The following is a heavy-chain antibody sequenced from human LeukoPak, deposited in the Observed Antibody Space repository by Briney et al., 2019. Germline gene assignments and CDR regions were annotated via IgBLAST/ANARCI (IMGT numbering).Heavy chain of an antibody. V-gene: IGHV1-69*04. Sequence: GASVKVSCKASGGTFSSYAISWVRQAPGQGLEWMGRIIPIFGIANYAQKFQGRVTTTADKSTSTAYMELSSLRSEDTAVYYCARGGSPWYGMDVWGQGTTVTVSS. D-gene: IGHD1-26*01. CDR1: GGTFSSYA. CDR3: ARGGSPWYGMDV. J-gene: IGHJ6*02. CDR2: IIPIFGIA.